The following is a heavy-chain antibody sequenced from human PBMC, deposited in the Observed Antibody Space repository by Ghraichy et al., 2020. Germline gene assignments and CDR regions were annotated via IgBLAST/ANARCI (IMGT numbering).Heavy chain of an antibody. CDR1: GGSMISYY. Sequence: SETLSLTCKVSGGSMISYYWIWIRQPPGMGLEWIGSVYSSGSTKYNPSLKSRVTISVDTSKNQFSLKLNSVTAADTAVYYCARGAIINTDAFAIWGQGTMVTVSS. CDR2: VYSSGST. J-gene: IGHJ3*02. CDR3: ARGAIINTDAFAI. V-gene: IGHV4-59*01. D-gene: IGHD2/OR15-2a*01.